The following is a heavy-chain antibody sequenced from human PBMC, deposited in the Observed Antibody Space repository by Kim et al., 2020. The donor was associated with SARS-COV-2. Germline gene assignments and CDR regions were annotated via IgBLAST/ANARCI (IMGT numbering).Heavy chain of an antibody. V-gene: IGHV3-43*01. D-gene: IGHD3-10*02. CDR1: GFTFDDYT. CDR3: AKDSAIYGGNYFDH. J-gene: IGHJ4*02. Sequence: GGSLRLSCAASGFTFDDYTMHWVRQAPGKGLEWVSLISWDGGSTSYAGSVKGRFTISRDNSKNSLYLQMDSLTTEDTAFYYCAKDSAIYGGNYFDHWGQGTLVTVSS. CDR2: ISWDGGST.